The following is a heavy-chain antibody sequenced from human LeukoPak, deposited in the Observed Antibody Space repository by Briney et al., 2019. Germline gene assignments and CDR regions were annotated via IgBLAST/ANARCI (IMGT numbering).Heavy chain of an antibody. J-gene: IGHJ6*03. CDR2: MNPNSGNT. CDR3: ASNAPYPPSGTRMRPYYYYMDV. D-gene: IGHD3-10*01. CDR1: GYTFTSYD. V-gene: IGHV1-8*01. Sequence: ASVKVSCKASGYTFTSYDINWVRQATGQGLEWMGWMNPNSGNTGYAQKFQGRVTMTRNTSISTAYMELSSLRSEDTAVYYCASNAPYPPSGTRMRPYYYYMDVWGKGTTVTVSS.